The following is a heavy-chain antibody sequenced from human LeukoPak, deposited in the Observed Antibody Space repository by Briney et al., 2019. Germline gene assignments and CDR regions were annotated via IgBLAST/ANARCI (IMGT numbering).Heavy chain of an antibody. D-gene: IGHD3-10*01. CDR3: ARVPYYGSGSPLNWFDP. Sequence: SQTLSLTCTVSGGSIRSGNYYWSWIRQPPGKGLEWIGYIYDSGSTNYNPSLKSRVTISVDTSKNQFSLKLSSVTAADTAVYYCARVPYYGSGSPLNWFDPWGQGTLVTVSS. V-gene: IGHV4-30-4*01. CDR1: GGSIRSGNYY. J-gene: IGHJ5*02. CDR2: IYDSGST.